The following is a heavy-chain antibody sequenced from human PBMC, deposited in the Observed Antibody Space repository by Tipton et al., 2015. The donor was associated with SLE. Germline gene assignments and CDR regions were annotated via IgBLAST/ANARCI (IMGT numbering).Heavy chain of an antibody. D-gene: IGHD2-2*01. CDR2: LYYTGIT. J-gene: IGHJ4*02. CDR1: GGSIRGHY. CDR3: ARYYCTTTRCYYFDY. V-gene: IGHV4-59*11. Sequence: TLSLTCTVSGGSIRGHYWSWIRQPPGRGLEWSGYLYYTGITDYNPPLQSRVTISVDTSKNQFSLKLRSVTAADTAVYFCARYYCTTTRCYYFDYWGRGTLVTVSS.